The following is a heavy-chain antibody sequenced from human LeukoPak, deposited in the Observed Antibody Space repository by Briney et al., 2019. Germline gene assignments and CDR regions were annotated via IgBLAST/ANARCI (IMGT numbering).Heavy chain of an antibody. CDR2: IYSGGST. CDR3: ARGSALTGFDY. Sequence: GGSLRLSCAASGFTFSSYAMSWVRQAPGKGLEWVSVIYSGGSTYYADSVKGRFTISRDNSKNTLYLQMNSLRAEDTAVYYCARGSALTGFDYWGQGTLVTVSS. CDR1: GFTFSSYA. J-gene: IGHJ4*02. D-gene: IGHD3-9*01. V-gene: IGHV3-53*01.